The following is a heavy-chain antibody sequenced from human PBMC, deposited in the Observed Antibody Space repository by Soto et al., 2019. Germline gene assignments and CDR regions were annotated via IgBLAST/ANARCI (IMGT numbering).Heavy chain of an antibody. J-gene: IGHJ4*02. CDR2: IFYSGTT. CDR3: ARGVLH. V-gene: IGHV4-31*03. Sequence: QVQLQESGPGLVKPSQTLSLTCTVSGGSISSGGYFWSWIRQPPGKGLEWIGNIFYSGTTYYNPSLKGRVTISVDTSKNQFSLKLRSVTAADTAVYFCARGVLHWGQGTLVTVSS. CDR1: GGSISSGGYF. D-gene: IGHD2-15*01.